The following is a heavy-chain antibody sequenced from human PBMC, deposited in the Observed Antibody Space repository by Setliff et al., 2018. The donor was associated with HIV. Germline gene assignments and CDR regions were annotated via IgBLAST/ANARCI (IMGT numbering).Heavy chain of an antibody. J-gene: IGHJ6*03. CDR2: ISSGGDT. V-gene: IGHV3-23*01. D-gene: IGHD4-4*01. CDR1: GFTFSTYA. CDR3: AREIRAGNYPPYNYYFYMDV. Sequence: HPGGSLRLSCAASGFTFSTYAMAWVRQAPGKGLEWVSTISSGGDTYYGDSVKGRFTISRDNSKKTLYLQMNSLRAEDTAVYYCAREIRAGNYPPYNYYFYMDVWGKGTTVTVSS.